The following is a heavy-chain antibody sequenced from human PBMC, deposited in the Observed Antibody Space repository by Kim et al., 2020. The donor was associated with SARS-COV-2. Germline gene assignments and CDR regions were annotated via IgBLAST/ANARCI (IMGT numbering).Heavy chain of an antibody. D-gene: IGHD1-1*01. CDR3: AKDRWRPGTSSFDV. Sequence: DSVKGRFTISRCTSKNTLLLQMNSLRAEDTAVYYCAKDRWRPGTSSFDVWGQGTMVIVSS. J-gene: IGHJ3*01. V-gene: IGHV3-23*01.